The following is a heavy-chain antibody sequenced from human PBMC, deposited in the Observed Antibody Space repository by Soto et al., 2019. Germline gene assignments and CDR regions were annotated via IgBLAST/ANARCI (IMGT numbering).Heavy chain of an antibody. CDR1: GGSISSYY. D-gene: IGHD3-22*01. V-gene: IGHV4-59*01. Sequence: QVQLQESGPGLVKPSETLSLTCTVSGGSISSYYWSWIRQPPGKGLEWIGYIYYSGSTNYNPSLKSRVTISVDTSKNQFSLKLSSVTAADTAVYYCARGSLYYDSSGYLSYFDYWGQGTLVTVSS. CDR2: IYYSGST. CDR3: ARGSLYYDSSGYLSYFDY. J-gene: IGHJ4*02.